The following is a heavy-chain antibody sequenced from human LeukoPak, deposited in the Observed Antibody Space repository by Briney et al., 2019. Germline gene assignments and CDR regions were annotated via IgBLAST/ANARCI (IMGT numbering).Heavy chain of an antibody. Sequence: GSLRLSCAASGFPFSSYGMHWVRQAPGKGLEWVAVIWYDGSNKYYADSVKGRFTISRDNSKNTLYLQMNSLRAEDTAVYYCAKDYCSGGSCYHDYWGQGTLVTVSS. CDR1: GFPFSSYG. D-gene: IGHD2-15*01. CDR2: IWYDGSNK. V-gene: IGHV3-33*06. J-gene: IGHJ4*02. CDR3: AKDYCSGGSCYHDY.